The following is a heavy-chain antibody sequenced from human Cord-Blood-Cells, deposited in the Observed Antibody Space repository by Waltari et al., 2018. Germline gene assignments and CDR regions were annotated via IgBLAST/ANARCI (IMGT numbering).Heavy chain of an antibody. Sequence: QVQLVQSGAEVKKPGASVKVYCKASGYTFTSYDITWLRQATGQGLEWMGGMNPNSGNTGYAQKFQGRVTITRNTSISTADMELSSLRSEDTAVYYCARGWGTRYSSFDPWGQGTLVTVSS. CDR2: MNPNSGNT. CDR3: ARGWGTRYSSFDP. CDR1: GYTFTSYD. J-gene: IGHJ5*02. V-gene: IGHV1-8*03. D-gene: IGHD6-19*01.